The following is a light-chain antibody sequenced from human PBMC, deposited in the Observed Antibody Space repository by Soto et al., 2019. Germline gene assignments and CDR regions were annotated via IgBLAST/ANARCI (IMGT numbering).Light chain of an antibody. J-gene: IGLJ1*01. V-gene: IGLV2-11*01. CDR2: DVS. CDR1: SSDVGGYNY. CDR3: CLYAGSYTYV. Sequence: QSALTQPRSVSGSPGQSVTISCTGTSSDVGGYNYVSWYQQHPGKAPKLMIYDVSKRPSGVPDRFSGSKSGNMASLTISGLEAEDEADYYCCLYAGSYTYVFGTGTKLTVL.